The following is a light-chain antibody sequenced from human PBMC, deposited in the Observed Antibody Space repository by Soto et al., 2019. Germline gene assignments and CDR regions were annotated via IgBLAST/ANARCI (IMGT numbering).Light chain of an antibody. J-gene: IGLJ1*01. Sequence: QSALTQPPSVSGAPGQTVTISCTGSSSNIGAGCDVHWYRQLPGTAPKLLIYANNNRPAGVPDRFSASKSGTSASLAITGLQAEDEADYYCQSFDISLSGYVFATGTKVTV. CDR3: QSFDISLSGYV. CDR1: SSNIGAGCD. V-gene: IGLV1-40*01. CDR2: ANN.